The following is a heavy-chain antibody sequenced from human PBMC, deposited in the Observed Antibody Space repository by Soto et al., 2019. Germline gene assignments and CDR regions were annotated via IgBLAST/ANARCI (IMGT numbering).Heavy chain of an antibody. CDR2: ISAYNGNT. Sequence: QVQLVQSGAEVKKPGASVKVSCKASGYTFTSYGISWVRQAPGQGLEGMGWISAYNGNTNYAQKLQGRVTMTTDTSTGTAYMELGSLRSDDTAVDYCAGDWAVAGANWFGPWGQGTLVTVSS. CDR3: AGDWAVAGANWFGP. V-gene: IGHV1-18*01. CDR1: GYTFTSYG. J-gene: IGHJ5*02. D-gene: IGHD6-19*01.